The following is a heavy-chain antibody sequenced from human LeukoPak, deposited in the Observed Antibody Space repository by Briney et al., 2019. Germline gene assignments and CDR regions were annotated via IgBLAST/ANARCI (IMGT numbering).Heavy chain of an antibody. D-gene: IGHD6-13*01. V-gene: IGHV3-33*06. J-gene: IGHJ4*01. Sequence: GGSLRLFCAASGFTFSSFGMHWVRQAPGKGLEWVALIWSDDRNKYYADSVKGQFTISRDNSKSTLYLQMNSLRAEDTAVYFCAKADSEVAAGLYSFDYWGQGTLVTVSS. CDR3: AKADSEVAAGLYSFDY. CDR1: GFTFSSFG. CDR2: IWSDDRNK.